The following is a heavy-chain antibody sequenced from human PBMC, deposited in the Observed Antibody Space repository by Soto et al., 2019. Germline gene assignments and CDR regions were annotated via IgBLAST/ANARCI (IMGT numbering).Heavy chain of an antibody. D-gene: IGHD2-2*03. CDR1: GGTFSSYA. J-gene: IGHJ5*02. V-gene: IGHV1-69*01. CDR3: ARRLIGYCSSTSCPNWFDP. Sequence: QVQLVQSGAEVKKPGSSVKVSCKASGGTFSSYAISWVRQAPGQGLEWMGGIIPIFGTANYAQKFQGSVTITADEATSTAYMELSSLRSEDTAVYYCARRLIGYCSSTSCPNWFDPWGQGTLVTVSS. CDR2: IIPIFGTA.